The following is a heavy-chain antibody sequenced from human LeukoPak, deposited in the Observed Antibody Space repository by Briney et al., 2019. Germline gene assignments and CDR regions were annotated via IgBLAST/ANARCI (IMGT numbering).Heavy chain of an antibody. CDR2: ISGSGGST. CDR3: AKVVMVRGVNDAFDI. CDR1: GFTFSSYA. D-gene: IGHD3-10*01. Sequence: GGSLRLSCAASGFTFSSYAMSWVRQVPGKGLEWVSAISGSGGSTYYADSVKGRFTTSRDNSKNTLYLQMNSLRAEDTAVYYCAKVVMVRGVNDAFDIWGQGTMVTVSS. V-gene: IGHV3-23*01. J-gene: IGHJ3*02.